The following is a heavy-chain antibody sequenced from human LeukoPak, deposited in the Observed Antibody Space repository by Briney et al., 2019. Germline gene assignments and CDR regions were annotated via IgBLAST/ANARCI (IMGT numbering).Heavy chain of an antibody. Sequence: GASVKVSCKASGYTFTSYYMHWVRQAPGQRLEWMGIINPSGGSTSYAQKFQGRVTMTRDMSTSTVYMELSSLRSEDTAVYYCARDGSRDSSGYNNWFDPWGQGTLVTVSS. CDR2: INPSGGST. D-gene: IGHD3-22*01. V-gene: IGHV1-46*01. CDR3: ARDGSRDSSGYNNWFDP. CDR1: GYTFTSYY. J-gene: IGHJ5*02.